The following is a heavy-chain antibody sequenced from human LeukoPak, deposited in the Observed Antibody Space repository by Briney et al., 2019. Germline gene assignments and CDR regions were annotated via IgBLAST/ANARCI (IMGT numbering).Heavy chain of an antibody. V-gene: IGHV1-69*06. J-gene: IGHJ4*02. CDR3: ARLSSGYYPTP. CDR2: IIPVFGTA. D-gene: IGHD3-22*01. CDR1: GGTFNSYA. Sequence: GSSVKVSCKASGGTFNSYAISWVRQAPGQGLEWMGGIIPVFGTANYAQRFQGRVTITADKSTSTAYMELSSLRSEDTAVYYCARLSSGYYPTPWGQGTLVTVSS.